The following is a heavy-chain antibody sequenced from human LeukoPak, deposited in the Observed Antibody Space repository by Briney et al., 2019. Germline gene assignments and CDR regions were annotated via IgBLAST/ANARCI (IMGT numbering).Heavy chain of an antibody. Sequence: SETLSLTCAVSGGSISSGGYSWSWIRQPPGKGLEWIGYIYHSGSTYYNPSLKSRVTISVDRSKNQSSLKLSSVTAADTAVYYCARGSPYGDYDYWGQGTLVTVSS. CDR1: GGSISSGGYS. CDR2: IYHSGST. CDR3: ARGSPYGDYDY. J-gene: IGHJ4*02. D-gene: IGHD4-17*01. V-gene: IGHV4-30-2*01.